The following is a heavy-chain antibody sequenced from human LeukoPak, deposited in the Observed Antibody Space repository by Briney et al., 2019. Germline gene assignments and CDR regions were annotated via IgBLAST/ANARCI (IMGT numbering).Heavy chain of an antibody. CDR1: EFTFSTYS. J-gene: IGHJ3*02. Sequence: GGSLRLSCAASEFTFSTYSMNWVRQAPGKGLEWVSSISSSSSYIYYADSVKGRFTISRDNAKNSLYLQMNSLRAEDTAVYYCARWSSDAFDIWGQGTMVTVSS. CDR2: ISSSSSYI. V-gene: IGHV3-21*01. D-gene: IGHD6-6*01. CDR3: ARWSSDAFDI.